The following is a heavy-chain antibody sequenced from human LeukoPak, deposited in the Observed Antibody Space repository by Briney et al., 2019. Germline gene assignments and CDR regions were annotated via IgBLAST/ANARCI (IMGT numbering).Heavy chain of an antibody. J-gene: IGHJ4*02. V-gene: IGHV1-3*01. Sequence: ASVKVSCKASGYRFTTYLIHWVRQAPGQNLEWMGWISPDNDNTKYSQKFQGRVTLTRDTSASTAYMELRSLRSDDTAVYYRARESITIFGVVIYYFDYWGQGTLVTVSS. CDR2: ISPDNDNT. D-gene: IGHD3-3*01. CDR3: ARESITIFGVVIYYFDY. CDR1: GYRFTTYL.